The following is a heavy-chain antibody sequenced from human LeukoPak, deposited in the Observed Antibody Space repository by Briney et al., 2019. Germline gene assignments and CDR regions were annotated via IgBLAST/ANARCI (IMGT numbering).Heavy chain of an antibody. V-gene: IGHV3-30-3*01. CDR2: ISYDGSNK. J-gene: IGHJ4*02. Sequence: GGSLRLSCAASGFTFSDYYMSWIRQAPGKGLEWVAVISYDGSNKYYADSVKGRFTISRDNSKDTLYLQMNSLRAEDTAVYNCARVGTGTADYWGQGTLVTVSS. D-gene: IGHD1-1*01. CDR1: GFTFSDYY. CDR3: ARVGTGTADY.